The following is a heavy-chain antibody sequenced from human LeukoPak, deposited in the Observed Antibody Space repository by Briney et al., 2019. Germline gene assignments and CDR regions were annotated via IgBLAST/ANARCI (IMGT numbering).Heavy chain of an antibody. CDR2: ISAYNCNT. J-gene: IGHJ4*02. CDR1: GYIFTSYG. CDR3: ARAPNWNYFDY. D-gene: IGHD1-1*01. Sequence: ASVKVSCKASGYIFTSYGISWVRQAPGQGLEWMAWISAYNCNTNYAQKLQGRVTMTTDTSTNTAYMELRSLRSDDTAVYYCARAPNWNYFDYWGQGTLVTVSS. V-gene: IGHV1-18*01.